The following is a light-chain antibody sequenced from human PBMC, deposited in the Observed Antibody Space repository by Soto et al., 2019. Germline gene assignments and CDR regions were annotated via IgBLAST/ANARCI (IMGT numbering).Light chain of an antibody. J-gene: IGKJ1*01. V-gene: IGKV3-20*01. Sequence: EVVLKQSPATLSLYQGERATPSCRASQSVSSNYFAWYQQRPGQAPRLLIYGISSRATGIPDRFSGSGSGTDFTLTISCLEPEDFALYYCEQYASSPRTFGQGTKVDIK. CDR1: QSVSSNY. CDR3: EQYASSPRT. CDR2: GIS.